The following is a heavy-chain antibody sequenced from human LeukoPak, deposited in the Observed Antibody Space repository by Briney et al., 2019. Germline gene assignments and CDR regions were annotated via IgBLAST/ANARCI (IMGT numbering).Heavy chain of an antibody. CDR3: AKDTFYYGSGSYYNVPFDY. CDR2: ISGSGGST. V-gene: IGHV3-23*01. D-gene: IGHD3-10*01. J-gene: IGHJ4*02. Sequence: GGSLRLSCAASGFTFSSYAMSWVRQAPGKGLEWVSAISGSGGSTYYADSVKGRFTISRDNSKNTLYLQMNSLRAEDTAVYYCAKDTFYYGSGSYYNVPFDYWGQGTLVIVSS. CDR1: GFTFSSYA.